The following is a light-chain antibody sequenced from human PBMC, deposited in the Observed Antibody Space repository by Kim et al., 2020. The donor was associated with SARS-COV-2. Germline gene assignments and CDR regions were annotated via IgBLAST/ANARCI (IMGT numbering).Light chain of an antibody. CDR2: DAS. CDR3: QQRSNWLWT. J-gene: IGKJ1*01. CDR1: QTVSSY. V-gene: IGKV3-11*01. Sequence: EIVLTQSPATLSLSPGERATLSCRASQTVSSYLAWYQQKPGLAPRLLIYDASNRATNIPGRFSGSGSGTDFTLTISSLEPEDFAVYYCQQRSNWLWTFGQGTKVDIK.